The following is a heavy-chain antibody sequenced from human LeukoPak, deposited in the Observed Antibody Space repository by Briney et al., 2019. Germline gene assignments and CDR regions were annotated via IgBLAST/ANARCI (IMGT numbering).Heavy chain of an antibody. D-gene: IGHD3-22*01. J-gene: IGHJ4*02. Sequence: KTSETLSLTCSVSGGSISSYYWSWIRQPPGKGLEWIGYIYYSGSTNYNPSLKSPVTISVDTSKNQFPLKLSSVTAADTAVYYCARVGSSGYYFVYWGQGTLVTVSS. CDR3: ARVGSSGYYFVY. CDR2: IYYSGST. CDR1: GGSISSYY. V-gene: IGHV4-59*01.